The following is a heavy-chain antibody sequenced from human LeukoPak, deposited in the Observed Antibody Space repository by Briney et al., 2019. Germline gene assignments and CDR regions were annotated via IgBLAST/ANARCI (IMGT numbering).Heavy chain of an antibody. J-gene: IGHJ5*02. V-gene: IGHV4-61*05. D-gene: IGHD3-9*01. CDR3: ARSPLLRGARHYDILTGYPGWFDP. Sequence: PSETLSLTCTVSGGSISSSSYYWGWIRQPPGKGLEWIGRIYTSGSTNYNPSLKSRVTMSVDTSKNQFSLKLSSVTAADTAVYYCARSPLLRGARHYDILTGYPGWFDPWGQGTLVTVSS. CDR1: GGSISSSSYY. CDR2: IYTSGST.